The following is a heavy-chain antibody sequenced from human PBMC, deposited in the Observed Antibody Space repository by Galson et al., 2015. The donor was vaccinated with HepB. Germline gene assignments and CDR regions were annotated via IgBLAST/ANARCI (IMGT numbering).Heavy chain of an antibody. CDR1: GYTFTSYA. V-gene: IGHV1-3*01. Sequence: SVKVSCKASGYTFTSYAMHWVRQAPGQRLEWMGWINAGNGNTKYSQKFQGRVTITRDTSASTAYMELSSLTSEDTAVYYCARDQQMVLGGLFDYWGQGTLVTVSS. D-gene: IGHD6-13*01. CDR3: ARDQQMVLGGLFDY. CDR2: INAGNGNT. J-gene: IGHJ4*02.